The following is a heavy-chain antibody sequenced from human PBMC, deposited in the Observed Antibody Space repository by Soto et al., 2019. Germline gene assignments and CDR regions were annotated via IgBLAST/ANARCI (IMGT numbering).Heavy chain of an antibody. Sequence: ASVKVSCKASGYTFTSYGISWVRQAPGQGLEWMGWISAYNGNTNYAQKLQGRVTMTTDTSTSTAYMELRSLRSDDTAVYYCAENNFHYYYYGMDVWGQGTTVTVSS. J-gene: IGHJ6*02. CDR2: ISAYNGNT. CDR1: GYTFTSYG. CDR3: AENNFHYYYYGMDV. V-gene: IGHV1-18*04.